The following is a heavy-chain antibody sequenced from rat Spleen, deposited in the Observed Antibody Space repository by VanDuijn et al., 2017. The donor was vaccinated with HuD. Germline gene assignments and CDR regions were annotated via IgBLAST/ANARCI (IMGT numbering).Heavy chain of an antibody. CDR2: IWGDGST. CDR3: ARGGLWFAY. Sequence: QVQLKESGPGLVQPSQTLSLTCTVAGFSLTSYNVHWVRQPPGKGLEWMGVIWGDGSTAYNSALKPRLSISRDTSKSQVFLKMISLKTEDTATYYCARGGLWFAYWGQGTLVTVSS. CDR1: GFSLTSYN. V-gene: IGHV2-32*01. J-gene: IGHJ3*01.